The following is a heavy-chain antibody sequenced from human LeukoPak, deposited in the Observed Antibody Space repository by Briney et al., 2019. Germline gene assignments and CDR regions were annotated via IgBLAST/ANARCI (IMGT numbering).Heavy chain of an antibody. CDR2: ISGGGGST. CDR3: AKNIGGFDY. V-gene: IGHV3-23*01. J-gene: IGHJ4*02. CDR1: GFTYSNYA. Sequence: GGSLRLSCAASGFTYSNYAMNWVRQAPGKGLEWVSAISGGGGSTYYADSVKGRFTISRDNSKNTLYLQMNSLRAEDTAVYYCAKNIGGFDYWGQGTLVTVSS. D-gene: IGHD4-23*01.